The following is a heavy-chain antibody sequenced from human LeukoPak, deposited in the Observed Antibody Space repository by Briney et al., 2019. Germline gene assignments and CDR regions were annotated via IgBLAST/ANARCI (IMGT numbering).Heavy chain of an antibody. Sequence: PSQTLSLTCTVSGGSISSGSYYWSWIRQPAGKGLEWIGRIYTSGSTNYNPSLKSRVTISVDTSKNQFSLKLSSVTAADTAVYYCARDGSCSSTSCSEHNEYWGQGTLVTVSS. J-gene: IGHJ4*02. CDR2: IYTSGST. CDR1: GGSISSGSYY. D-gene: IGHD2-2*01. V-gene: IGHV4-61*02. CDR3: ARDGSCSSTSCSEHNEY.